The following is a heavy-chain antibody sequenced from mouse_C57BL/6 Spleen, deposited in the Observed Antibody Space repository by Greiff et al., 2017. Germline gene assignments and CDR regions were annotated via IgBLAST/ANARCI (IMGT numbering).Heavy chain of an antibody. Sequence: QVQLQQSGPGLVQPSQSLSITCTVSGFSLTSYGVHWVRQSPGKGLEWLGVIWSGGSTDYNAAFISRLSISKDNSKSQVFFKMNSLQADDTAIYYCATSSYGSAMDYWGQGTSVTVSS. CDR1: GFSLTSYG. CDR2: IWSGGST. CDR3: ATSSYGSAMDY. V-gene: IGHV2-2*01. D-gene: IGHD1-1*01. J-gene: IGHJ4*01.